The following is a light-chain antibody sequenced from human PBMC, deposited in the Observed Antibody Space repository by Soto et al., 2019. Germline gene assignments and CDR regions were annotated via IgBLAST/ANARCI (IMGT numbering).Light chain of an antibody. CDR2: DAS. CDR3: QQRSNWHT. J-gene: IGKJ3*01. CDR1: QSVSSY. Sequence: EIVLTQSPATLSLSPGERATISCRASQSVSSYLAWYQRKPGQAPRLLIYDASNRATGIPARFSGSGSGTDFTLTISSLEPEDFAVYYCQQRSNWHTFGPGTKVDIK. V-gene: IGKV3-11*01.